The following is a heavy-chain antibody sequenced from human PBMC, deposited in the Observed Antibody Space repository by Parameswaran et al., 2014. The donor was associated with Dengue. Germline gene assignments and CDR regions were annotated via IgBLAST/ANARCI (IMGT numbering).Heavy chain of an antibody. CDR3: ARVFMTTVVTPAHYYYMDV. D-gene: IGHD4-23*01. Sequence: RLVRQAPGQGLEWMGGIIPILGIANYAQKFQGRVTITADESTSTAYMELSSLRSEDTAVYYCARVFMTTVVTPAHYYYMDVWGKGTTVTVSS. V-gene: IGHV1-69*10. CDR2: IIPILGIA. J-gene: IGHJ6*03.